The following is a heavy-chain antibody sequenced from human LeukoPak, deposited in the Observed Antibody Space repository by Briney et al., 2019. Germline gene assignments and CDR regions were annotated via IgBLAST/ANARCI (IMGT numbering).Heavy chain of an antibody. Sequence: GGSLTLSCAPSGFTFSDYYKSWLRQAPGKGLEWVSYISSSSSYTNYADSVKGRFTISRDKAKNSLYLQMNSLRADDTAVYYCARSGSHDYWGQGTLVTVSS. J-gene: IGHJ4*02. D-gene: IGHD1-26*01. CDR3: ARSGSHDY. CDR1: GFTFSDYY. CDR2: ISSSSSYT. V-gene: IGHV3-11*03.